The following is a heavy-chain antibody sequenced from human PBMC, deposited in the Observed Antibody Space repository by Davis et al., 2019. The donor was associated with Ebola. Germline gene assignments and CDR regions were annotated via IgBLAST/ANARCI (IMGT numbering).Heavy chain of an antibody. CDR1: GYRFPSYY. CDR2: INPITGGT. D-gene: IGHD3-22*01. J-gene: IGHJ3*02. V-gene: IGHV1-46*01. CDR3: AREGGRYYDSRGYVFDI. Sequence: ASVPVSCKASGYRFPSYYMHWVRQAPGQGLEWMGIINPITGGTSYAQNFQVRVNMTRDTSTSTVYMELSSLRSEDTAVYYCAREGGRYYDSRGYVFDIWGQGTMVKVSS.